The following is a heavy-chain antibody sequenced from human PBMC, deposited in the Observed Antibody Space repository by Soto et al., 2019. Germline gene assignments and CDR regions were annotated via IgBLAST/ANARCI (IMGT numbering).Heavy chain of an antibody. V-gene: IGHV1-3*01. D-gene: IGHD6-19*01. J-gene: IGHJ3*02. CDR1: GYTFTSYA. Sequence: ASVKVSCKVSGYTFTSYAIHWVRQALGQRLEWMGWINAGNGNTKYSQRFQGRVTITRDTSASTAYMELSSLRSEDTAVYYCTESLAVAGPYNALDIWGQGTMVTVSS. CDR3: TESLAVAGPYNALDI. CDR2: INAGNGNT.